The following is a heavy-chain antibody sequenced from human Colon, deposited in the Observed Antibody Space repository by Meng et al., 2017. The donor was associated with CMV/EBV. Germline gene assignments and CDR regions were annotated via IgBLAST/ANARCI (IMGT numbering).Heavy chain of an antibody. CDR3: ARSVTTSDFDYYYGMDV. CDR2: INSDGSNT. D-gene: IGHD5-12*01. Sequence: GESLKISCAASGFTSTTNWMHWVRQVPGKGLVWVSRINSDGSNTNYADSVKGRFTISRDNGKNSLYLQLNSLRAEDTAVYYCARSVTTSDFDYYYGMDVWGQGTTVTVSS. CDR1: GFTSTTNW. V-gene: IGHV3-74*01. J-gene: IGHJ6*02.